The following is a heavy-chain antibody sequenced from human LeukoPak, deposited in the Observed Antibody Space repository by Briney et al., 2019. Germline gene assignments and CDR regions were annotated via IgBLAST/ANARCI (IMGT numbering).Heavy chain of an antibody. V-gene: IGHV3-11*05. J-gene: IGHJ4*02. D-gene: IGHD2-2*01. Sequence: GGSLRLSCAASGFTFSDYYMSWIRQAPGKGLEWVSYISSSSSYTNYADSVKGRFTISRDNAKNSLYLQMNSLRAEDTAVYYCARGPPKDIVVVPAATPLDYWGQGALVTVSS. CDR2: ISSSSSYT. CDR1: GFTFSDYY. CDR3: ARGPPKDIVVVPAATPLDY.